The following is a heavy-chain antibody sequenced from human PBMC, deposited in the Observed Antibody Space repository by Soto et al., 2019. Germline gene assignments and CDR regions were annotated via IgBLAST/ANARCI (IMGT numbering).Heavy chain of an antibody. CDR3: ARGDPYYYSYMDV. CDR1: GYTLTSYV. D-gene: IGHD3-16*01. J-gene: IGHJ6*03. CDR2: ISAYNGNT. Sequence: QVQLVQSGAEVKKPGASVKVTCRASGYTLTSYVISWVRQAPGQGLERMDWISAYNGNTNYAQKLQGRVTMITDASTSTAYVALMSLRSDDMAVYYLARGDPYYYSYMDVWGKGTTVTVCS. V-gene: IGHV1-18*03.